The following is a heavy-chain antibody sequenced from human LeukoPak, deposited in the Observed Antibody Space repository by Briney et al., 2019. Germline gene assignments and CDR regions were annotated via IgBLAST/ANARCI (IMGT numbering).Heavy chain of an antibody. CDR3: AKYHNPDSTGPFH. V-gene: IGHV3-23*01. D-gene: IGHD3-22*01. J-gene: IGHJ4*02. CDR2: ISANGANT. CDR1: EFTLGSYA. Sequence: GGSLRPSCAASEFTLGSYAMSWVRQAPGKGLEWVSGISANGANTHYAESVRGRFIISRDNSKNTLYLQMNSLRAGDTALYFCAKYHNPDSTGPFHWGQGTLVTVSS.